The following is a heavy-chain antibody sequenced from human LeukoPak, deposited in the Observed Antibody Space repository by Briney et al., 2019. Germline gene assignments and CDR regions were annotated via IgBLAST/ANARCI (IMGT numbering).Heavy chain of an antibody. D-gene: IGHD5-18*01. V-gene: IGHV1-46*01. CDR3: ARAIGYSYGEDY. J-gene: IGHJ4*02. Sequence: ASVKVSCKASGYTFPSYYMHWVRQAPGQGLAWMGIINPSGGSTSYAQKFQGRVTMTRDMSTSTVYMELSSLKSEDTAVYYCARAIGYSYGEDYWGQGTLVTVSS. CDR2: INPSGGST. CDR1: GYTFPSYY.